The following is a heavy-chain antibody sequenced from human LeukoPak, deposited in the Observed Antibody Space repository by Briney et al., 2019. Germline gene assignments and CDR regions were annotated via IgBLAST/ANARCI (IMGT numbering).Heavy chain of an antibody. J-gene: IGHJ4*02. Sequence: GGSLRLSCAGSGFTFSSYWMNWVRQAPGKGLVWVSYISSDGSSTNSADSVRGRFTISRDNAKNTLYLQMNSLRAEDTAVYYCARGQVAAADVWGQGTLVTVSS. V-gene: IGHV3-74*01. CDR2: ISSDGSST. CDR3: ARGQVAAADV. CDR1: GFTFSSYW. D-gene: IGHD6-13*01.